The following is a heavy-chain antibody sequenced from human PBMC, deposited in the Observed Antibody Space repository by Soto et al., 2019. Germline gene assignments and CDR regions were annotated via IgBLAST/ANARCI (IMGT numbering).Heavy chain of an antibody. J-gene: IGHJ4*02. D-gene: IGHD3-10*01. CDR2: VYYEGST. CDR3: VSYDRQSGRYALDY. CDR1: GDSISYYY. V-gene: IGHV4-59*01. Sequence: QVQLQESGPGLVKPSETLSLTCTVSGDSISYYYWSWIRQPPGKGLEGIGYVYYEGSTNYNPSLESRVTMSIDTSKNQFSLKLSSVIAADTAVYYCVSYDRQSGRYALDYWGQGTLVTVSS.